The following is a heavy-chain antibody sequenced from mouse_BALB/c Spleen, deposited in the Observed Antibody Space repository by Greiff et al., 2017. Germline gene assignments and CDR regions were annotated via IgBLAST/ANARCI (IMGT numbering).Heavy chain of an antibody. D-gene: IGHD2-1*01. CDR2: IYPGDGDT. J-gene: IGHJ2*01. V-gene: IGHV1-80*01. CDR1: GYAFSSYW. CDR3: ARRPYGNYRVYFDY. Sequence: VQLQQSGAELVRPGSSVKISCKASGYAFSSYWMNWVKQRPGQGLEWIGQIYPGDGDTNYNGKFKGKATLTADKSSSTAYMQLSSLTSEDSAVYFCARRPYGNYRVYFDYWGQGTTLTVSS.